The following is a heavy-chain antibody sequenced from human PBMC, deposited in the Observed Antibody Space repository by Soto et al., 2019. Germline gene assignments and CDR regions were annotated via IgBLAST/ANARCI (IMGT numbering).Heavy chain of an antibody. V-gene: IGHV6-1*01. Sequence: QVQLQQSGPGLMKPSQTLSLTCAISGDSVSSTTGAWNWIRQSPSRGLEWLGRTFYRSKWYNDYAESVKSRITINPVTSKNQFSLQLNSVTPDDTAVYYCARAGTTIFGLVPHSDYWGQGTLVTVSS. CDR2: TFYRSKWYN. CDR3: ARAGTTIFGLVPHSDY. D-gene: IGHD3-3*01. CDR1: GDSVSSTTGA. J-gene: IGHJ4*02.